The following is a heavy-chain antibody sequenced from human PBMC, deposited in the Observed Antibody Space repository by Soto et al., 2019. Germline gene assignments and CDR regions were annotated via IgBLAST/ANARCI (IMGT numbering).Heavy chain of an antibody. CDR3: ARDSGTTGTTGFDP. CDR2: INAGNGNT. V-gene: IGHV1-3*01. D-gene: IGHD1-1*01. CDR1: GYTFTSYA. Sequence: SVKVACEDSGYTFTSYAMHLVRQAPAQRLEWMGWINAGNGNTKYSQKFQGRVTITRDTSASTAYKELSSLRSEDTAVYYCARDSGTTGTTGFDPWGQGTLVTVSS. J-gene: IGHJ5*02.